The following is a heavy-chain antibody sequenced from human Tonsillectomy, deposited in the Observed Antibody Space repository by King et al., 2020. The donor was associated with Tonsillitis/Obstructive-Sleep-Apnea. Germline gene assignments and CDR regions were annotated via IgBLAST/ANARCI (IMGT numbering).Heavy chain of an antibody. Sequence: QLVESGGGVVQPGRSLRLSCTASGFSFSDYGMHWVRQAPGKGLEWVAVISYDGSNKFYADSVKGRFTISRDNSKNTLYLEMNSLRVEDTGVYFCAKKGGFQYDSGCYPDYWGQGTLVTASS. J-gene: IGHJ4*02. CDR3: AKKGGFQYDSGCYPDY. V-gene: IGHV3-30*18. CDR1: GFSFSDYG. CDR2: ISYDGSNK. D-gene: IGHD3-22*01.